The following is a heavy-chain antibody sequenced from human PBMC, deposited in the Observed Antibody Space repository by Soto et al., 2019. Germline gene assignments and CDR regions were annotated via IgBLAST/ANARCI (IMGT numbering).Heavy chain of an antibody. D-gene: IGHD2-15*01. CDR3: ARDDWGGIVVVVAATFAFDI. Sequence: RVSQDTGKGLEWVANIKQDGSEKYYVDSVKGRFTISRDNAKNSLYLQMNSLRAEDTAVYYCARDDWGGIVVVVAATFAFDIWGQGTMVTVSS. J-gene: IGHJ3*02. CDR2: IKQDGSEK. V-gene: IGHV3-7*01.